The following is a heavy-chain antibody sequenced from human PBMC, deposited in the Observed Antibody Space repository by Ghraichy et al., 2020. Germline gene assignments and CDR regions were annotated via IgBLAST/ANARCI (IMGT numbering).Heavy chain of an antibody. J-gene: IGHJ4*02. CDR2: IRYDGSNK. CDR3: AKDTVRVRGVIIY. CDR1: GFTFSSYG. V-gene: IGHV3-30*02. D-gene: IGHD3-10*01. Sequence: GSLRLSCAASGFTFSSYGMHWVRQAPGKGLEWVAFIRYDGSNKYYADSVKGRFTISRDNSKNTLYLQMNSLRAEDTAVYYCAKDTVRVRGVIIYWGQGTLVTVSS.